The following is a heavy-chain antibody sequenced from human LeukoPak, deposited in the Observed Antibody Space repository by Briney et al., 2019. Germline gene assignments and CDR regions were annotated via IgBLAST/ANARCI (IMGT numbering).Heavy chain of an antibody. J-gene: IGHJ6*03. D-gene: IGHD6-13*01. V-gene: IGHV3-7*01. CDR1: GFTFSSYW. CDR2: IKQDGSEK. CDR3: AREDYISSWYPHYYMDV. Sequence: GGSLRLSCAASGFTFSSYWMSWVRQAPGKGLEWVANIKQDGSEKYYVDSVKGRFTISRDNAKNSLYLQMNSLRAEDTAVYYCAREDYISSWYPHYYMDVWGKGTTVTISS.